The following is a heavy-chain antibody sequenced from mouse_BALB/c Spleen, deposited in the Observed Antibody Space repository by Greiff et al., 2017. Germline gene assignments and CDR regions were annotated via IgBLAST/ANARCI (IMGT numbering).Heavy chain of an antibody. V-gene: IGHV1S135*01. Sequence: VHVKQSGPELMKPGASVKISCKASGYSFTSYYMHWVKQSHGKSLEWIGYIDPFNGGTSYNQKFKGKATLTVDKSSSTAYMHLSSLTSEDSAVYYCASPTTMISPWFAYWGQGTLVTVSA. CDR2: IDPFNGGT. D-gene: IGHD2-4*01. CDR3: ASPTTMISPWFAY. CDR1: GYSFTSYY. J-gene: IGHJ3*01.